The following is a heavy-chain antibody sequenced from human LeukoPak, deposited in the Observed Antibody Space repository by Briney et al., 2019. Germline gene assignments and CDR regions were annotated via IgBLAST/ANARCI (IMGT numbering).Heavy chain of an antibody. CDR2: INPNSGGT. D-gene: IGHD4-17*01. Sequence: GASVKVSCKASGYTFTGYYKHWVRQAPGQGLEWMGWINPNSGGTNYAQKFQGWVTMTRDTSISTAYMELSRLRSDDTAVYYCARGTTVKYVRGPWGQGTLVTVSS. CDR1: GYTFTGYY. V-gene: IGHV1-2*04. J-gene: IGHJ5*02. CDR3: ARGTTVKYVRGP.